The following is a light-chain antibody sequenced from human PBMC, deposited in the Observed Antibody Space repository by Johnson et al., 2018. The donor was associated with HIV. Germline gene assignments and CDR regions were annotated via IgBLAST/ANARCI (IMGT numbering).Light chain of an antibody. Sequence: QSVLTQPPSVSAAPGQKVTISCSGSSSNIGNNYVSWYQQLPGTAPKLLIYDNNKRPSGIPDRFSGSKSGTSATLGITGLQTGDEADYYCGTWDSSLSAAYVFGTGTQVTV. CDR1: SSNIGNNY. V-gene: IGLV1-51*01. CDR3: GTWDSSLSAAYV. CDR2: DNN. J-gene: IGLJ1*01.